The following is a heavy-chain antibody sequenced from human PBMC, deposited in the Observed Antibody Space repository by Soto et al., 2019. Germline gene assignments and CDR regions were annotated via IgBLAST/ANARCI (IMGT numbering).Heavy chain of an antibody. CDR2: FDPEGGET. Sequence: ASVRVSCKVSGYTLAELSMHWVREAPGKGLEWMGGFDPEGGETIYAQKFQGRVTMTEDTSTDTAYMELSSLRSEDTAVYYCAGYDFWSGYSNWFDPWGQGTLVTVSS. CDR1: GYTLAELS. D-gene: IGHD3-3*01. J-gene: IGHJ5*02. V-gene: IGHV1-24*01. CDR3: AGYDFWSGYSNWFDP.